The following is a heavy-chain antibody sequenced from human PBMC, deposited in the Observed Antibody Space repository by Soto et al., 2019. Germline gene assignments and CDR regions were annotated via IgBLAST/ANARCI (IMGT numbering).Heavy chain of an antibody. D-gene: IGHD3-3*01. J-gene: IGHJ6*02. CDR2: IWYDGSNK. Sequence: GGSLRLSCAASGFTFSSYGMHWVRQAPGKGLEWVAVIWYDGSNKYYADSVKGRFTISRDNSKNTLYLQMNSLRAEDTAVYYCARESLRFLEWFSLGGWGYYYGMDVWGQGTTVTVSS. CDR1: GFTFSSYG. V-gene: IGHV3-33*01. CDR3: ARESLRFLEWFSLGGWGYYYGMDV.